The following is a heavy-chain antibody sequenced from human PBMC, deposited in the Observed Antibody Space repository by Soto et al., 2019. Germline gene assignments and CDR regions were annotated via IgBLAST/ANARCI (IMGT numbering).Heavy chain of an antibody. V-gene: IGHV3-74*01. CDR2: INGDASST. CDR1: GFSIRDYW. Sequence: GGSLRLSCEASGFSIRDYWMHWVRQAPGEGLVWVSCINGDASSTTYADSVKGRFTISRDDAKNTVYLQMTSLRAEDTAVYFCARDRSYAMEVWGQGTRVTV. CDR3: ARDRSYAMEV. J-gene: IGHJ6*02.